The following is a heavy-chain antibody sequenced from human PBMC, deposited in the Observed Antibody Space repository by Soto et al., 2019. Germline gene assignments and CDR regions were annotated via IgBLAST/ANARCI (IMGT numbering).Heavy chain of an antibody. CDR1: GDSVSSTSAA. CDR3: SRRLKLGADYYGMDV. V-gene: IGHV6-1*01. J-gene: IGHJ6*02. D-gene: IGHD1-26*01. CDR2: TFYRSKWYY. Sequence: PSQTLSLTCAISGDSVSSTSAAWNWIRQSPSRGLEWLGRTFYRSKWYYDYAVSVKSRITINPDTSKNQFSLQQNSVTPEDTAVYYCSRRLKLGADYYGMDVWGQGTTVTVSS.